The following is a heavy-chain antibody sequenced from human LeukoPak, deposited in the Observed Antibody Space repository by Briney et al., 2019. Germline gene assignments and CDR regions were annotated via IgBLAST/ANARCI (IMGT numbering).Heavy chain of an antibody. CDR2: IYYSGST. CDR1: GVSISSGGYY. CDR3: ARVLGFCSGGSCSSQDAFDI. J-gene: IGHJ3*02. D-gene: IGHD2-15*01. V-gene: IGHV4-31*03. Sequence: MSSQTLSLTCTVSGVSISSGGYYWSWIRQHPGKGLEWIGYIYYSGSTYYNPSLKSRVTISVDTSKNQFSLKLSSVTAADTAVYYCARVLGFCSGGSCSSQDAFDIWGQGTMVTVSS.